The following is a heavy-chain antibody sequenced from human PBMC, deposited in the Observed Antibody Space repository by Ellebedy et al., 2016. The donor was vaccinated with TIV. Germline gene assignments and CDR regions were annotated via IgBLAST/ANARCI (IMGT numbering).Heavy chain of an antibody. J-gene: IGHJ4*02. CDR2: VSFLGSTS. CDR1: GFTFSRFT. CDR3: AKDGPLEAGTPHYFDS. Sequence: GGSLRLSXAASGFTFSRFTMTWVRQAPGKGLEWVSSVSFLGSTSYYADSVKGRFTVSKDDSINTLYLHLNSLRAEDTALYYCAKDGPLEAGTPHYFDSWGQGTLVTVSS. D-gene: IGHD2-15*01. V-gene: IGHV3-23*01.